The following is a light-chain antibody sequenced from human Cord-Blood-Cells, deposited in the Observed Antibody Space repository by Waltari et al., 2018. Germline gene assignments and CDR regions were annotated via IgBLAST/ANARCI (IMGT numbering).Light chain of an antibody. J-gene: IGKJ3*01. Sequence: EIVLTQSPGTLSLSPGERATLSCRASQSVSSSYLAWYQQKPGQAPRLLIYGASSRATGIPDRFSGSGSGTDFTLTIGRLEPEDFAVYYCQQYGSSPPFGPGTKVDIK. V-gene: IGKV3-20*01. CDR3: QQYGSSPP. CDR1: QSVSSSY. CDR2: GAS.